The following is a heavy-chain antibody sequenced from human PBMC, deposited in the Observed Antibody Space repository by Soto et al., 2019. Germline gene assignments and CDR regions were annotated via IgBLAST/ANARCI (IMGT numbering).Heavy chain of an antibody. J-gene: IGHJ5*02. V-gene: IGHV2-5*02. CDR2: LYWDDDK. Sequence: QITLKESGPTLVKPTQPLTLTCTFSGFSLSTSGVGVGWIRQPPGKALEWLALLYWDDDKRYSPYLKSRLTITKHTSKNQVVLTMSDMDPVDTATYYCAHRLKGYYDFGSGYYSGWFDPWGQGTLVTVSS. CDR1: GFSLSTSGVG. CDR3: AHRLKGYYDFGSGYYSGWFDP. D-gene: IGHD3-3*01.